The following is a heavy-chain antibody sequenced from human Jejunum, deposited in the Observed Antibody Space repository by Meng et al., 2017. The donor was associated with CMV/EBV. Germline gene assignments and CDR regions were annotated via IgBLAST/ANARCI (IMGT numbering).Heavy chain of an antibody. CDR2: VCSGGGTT. D-gene: IGHD6-13*01. V-gene: IGHV3-23*03. J-gene: IGHJ4*02. Sequence: GIPFSSCAMAWVRQAPGKGLEWVAVVCSGGGTTDYADSVKGRFTISRDNSKNTLYLQMNSLRAEDTAVYYCAKEEGYTRPHYFDYWGQGTLVTVSS. CDR3: AKEEGYTRPHYFDY. CDR1: GIPFSSCA.